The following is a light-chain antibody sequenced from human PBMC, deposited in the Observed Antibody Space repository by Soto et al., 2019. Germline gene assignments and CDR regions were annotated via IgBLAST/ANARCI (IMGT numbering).Light chain of an antibody. Sequence: QSVLTQAASVSGSPGQSITISCTGTSSDIGSYDLVSWYQQHPGTAPKLIIYEVTKRPSGVSTRFSGSKSGNTASLTISGLQAVDEADYYCCSFADFTYVFGTGTKV. CDR3: CSFADFTYV. V-gene: IGLV2-23*02. J-gene: IGLJ1*01. CDR2: EVT. CDR1: SSDIGSYDL.